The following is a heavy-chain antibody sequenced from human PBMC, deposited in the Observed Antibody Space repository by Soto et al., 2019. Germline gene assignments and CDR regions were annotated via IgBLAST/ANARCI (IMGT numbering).Heavy chain of an antibody. Sequence: PGGSLRLSCAASGFTFSSYGMHWVRQAPGKGLEWVAVIWYDGSNKYYADSVKGRFTISRDNSKNTLYLQMNSLRAEDTAVYYCARVSSYDILTGLDYWGQGTLVTVSS. V-gene: IGHV3-33*01. J-gene: IGHJ4*02. CDR2: IWYDGSNK. CDR3: ARVSSYDILTGLDY. CDR1: GFTFSSYG. D-gene: IGHD3-9*01.